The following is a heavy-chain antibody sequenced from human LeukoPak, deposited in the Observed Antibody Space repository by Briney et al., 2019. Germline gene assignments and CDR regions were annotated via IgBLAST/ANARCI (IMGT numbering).Heavy chain of an antibody. Sequence: SETLSLTCTVSGGFISGYYWSWIRQPPGEGLEWIEEINHSGSTNYNPSLKSRVTISVDTSKNQYSLRLNSVTAADTAVYYCASHALVTSISTYNWFDPWGQGTLVTVSS. CDR3: ASHALVTSISTYNWFDP. CDR1: GGFISGYY. CDR2: INHSGST. V-gene: IGHV4-34*01. J-gene: IGHJ5*02. D-gene: IGHD2-21*02.